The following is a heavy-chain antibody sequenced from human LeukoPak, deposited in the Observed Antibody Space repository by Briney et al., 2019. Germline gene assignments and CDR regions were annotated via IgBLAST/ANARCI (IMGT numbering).Heavy chain of an antibody. J-gene: IGHJ4*02. CDR2: IRYDGSNK. CDR1: GFTFSSYG. CDR3: AKNGGSYDSSGYYSFFDY. Sequence: GGSLRLSCAASGFTFSSYGMHWVRQAPGKGLEWVAFIRYDGSNKYYADSVKGRFTISRDNSKNTLYLQMNSLRAEDTAVYYCAKNGGSYDSSGYYSFFDYWGQGTLVTVSS. V-gene: IGHV3-30*02. D-gene: IGHD3-22*01.